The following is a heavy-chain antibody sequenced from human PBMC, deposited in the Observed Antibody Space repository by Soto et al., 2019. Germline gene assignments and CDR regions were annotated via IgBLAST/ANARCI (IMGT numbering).Heavy chain of an antibody. CDR2: MLYSGLT. CDR1: GYSVSSSDYC. Sequence: QLHLQESGPGLVKTSETLSLTCSVSGYSVSSSDYCWAWIRQPPGKGLEWIGSMLYSGLTYYNPSLKSRVTLSVDTSKNQFSVRLNSVTASDTAVYYCAPLTVSLSGPYGIHVWGQGTTVTVSS. CDR3: APLTVSLSGPYGIHV. D-gene: IGHD2-15*01. V-gene: IGHV4-39*01. J-gene: IGHJ6*02.